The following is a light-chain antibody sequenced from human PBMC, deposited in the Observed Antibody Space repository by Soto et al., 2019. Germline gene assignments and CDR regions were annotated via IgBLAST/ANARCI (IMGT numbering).Light chain of an antibody. V-gene: IGKV1-5*01. CDR1: QSIRYY. J-gene: IGKJ1*01. CDR2: GAS. CDR3: QHHNSYSQT. Sequence: DIQLTQSSPTLSASVGYRVTITCRASQSIRYYLAWYQQMPGKAPKLLIYGASSLQSGVPSRFSGSGSGTEFTLTISSLQPDDFATYFCQHHNSYSQTSGQGTKV.